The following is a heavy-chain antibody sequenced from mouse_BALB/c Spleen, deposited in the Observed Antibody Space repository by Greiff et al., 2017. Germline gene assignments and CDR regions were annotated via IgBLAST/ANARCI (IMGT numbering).Heavy chain of an antibody. D-gene: IGHD4-1*01. CDR1: GFTFSSYG. Sequence: EVKLVESGGDLVKPGGSLKLSCAASGFTFSSYGMSWVRQTPDKRLEWVATISSGGSYTYYPDSVKGRFTISRDNAKNTLYLQMCSLKSEDTAMYYCAPLTGDFAYWGQGTLVTVSA. CDR3: APLTGDFAY. CDR2: ISSGGSYT. J-gene: IGHJ3*01. V-gene: IGHV5-6*01.